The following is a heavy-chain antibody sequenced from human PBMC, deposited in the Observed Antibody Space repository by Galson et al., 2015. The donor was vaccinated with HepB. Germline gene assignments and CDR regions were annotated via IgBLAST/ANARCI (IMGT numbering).Heavy chain of an antibody. CDR2: ISSSSSYI. V-gene: IGHV3-21*01. Sequence: SLRLSCAASGFTFSSYSMNWVRQAPGKGLEWVSSISSSSSYIYYADSVKGRFTISRDNAKNSLYLQMNSLRAEDTAVYYCARALWMGATTLDAFEIWGQGTMVTVSS. D-gene: IGHD1-26*01. CDR3: ARALWMGATTLDAFEI. J-gene: IGHJ3*02. CDR1: GFTFSSYS.